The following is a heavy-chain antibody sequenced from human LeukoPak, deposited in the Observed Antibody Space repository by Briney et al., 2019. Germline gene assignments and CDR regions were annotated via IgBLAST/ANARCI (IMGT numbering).Heavy chain of an antibody. D-gene: IGHD6-19*01. CDR2: IYHSGST. CDR1: GYSISSGYY. V-gene: IGHV4-38-2*01. Sequence: SETLSLTCAVSGYSISSGYYWGWIRQPPGKGLEWIGSIYHSGSTYYNPSLKSRVTRSVDTSKNQFSLKLSSVTAADAAVYYCASGGLAVAVSPYYFDYWGQGTLVTVSS. CDR3: ASGGLAVAVSPYYFDY. J-gene: IGHJ4*02.